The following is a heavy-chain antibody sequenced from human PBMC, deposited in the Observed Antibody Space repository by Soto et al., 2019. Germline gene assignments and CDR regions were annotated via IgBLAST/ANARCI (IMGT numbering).Heavy chain of an antibody. CDR2: IPSRGRP. J-gene: IGHJ5*02. V-gene: IGHV4-30-4*01. D-gene: IGHD5-12*01. Sequence: QVQLRESGPGLVKPSQTLSLTCSVSGASVAGGSYYWSWVRQPPGKGLEWIGYIPSRGRPFYNPSLTSRGTISADTSKKQLSLQLTSVTAADTAVYYCARDTYSGYAFGLWGQGTLVTVSS. CDR1: GASVAGGSYY. CDR3: ARDTYSGYAFGL.